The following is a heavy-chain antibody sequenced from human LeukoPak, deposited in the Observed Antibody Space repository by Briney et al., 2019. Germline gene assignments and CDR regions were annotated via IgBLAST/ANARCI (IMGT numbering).Heavy chain of an antibody. J-gene: IGHJ4*02. Sequence: GGSLRLSCAASGFTFSSYAMHWVRQAPGKGLEWVAVISYDGSNKYYADSVKGRFTISRDNSKNTLYLQMYSLRAEDTAAYYCARILVGATTGTFDYWGQGTLVTVSS. D-gene: IGHD1-26*01. V-gene: IGHV3-30*04. CDR1: GFTFSSYA. CDR3: ARILVGATTGTFDY. CDR2: ISYDGSNK.